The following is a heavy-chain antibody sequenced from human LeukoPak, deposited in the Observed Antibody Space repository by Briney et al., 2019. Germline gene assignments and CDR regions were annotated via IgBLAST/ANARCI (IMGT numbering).Heavy chain of an antibody. Sequence: PGGSLRLSCAASGFTFTNYGMTWVRQPPGKGLEWVSAISGSGGSTYYADSVKGRFTISRDNSKNTLYLQMNSLRAEDTAVYYCAKTSTAMVLHDAFDIWGQGTMVTVSS. CDR2: ISGSGGST. V-gene: IGHV3-23*01. D-gene: IGHD5-18*01. J-gene: IGHJ3*02. CDR1: GFTFTNYG. CDR3: AKTSTAMVLHDAFDI.